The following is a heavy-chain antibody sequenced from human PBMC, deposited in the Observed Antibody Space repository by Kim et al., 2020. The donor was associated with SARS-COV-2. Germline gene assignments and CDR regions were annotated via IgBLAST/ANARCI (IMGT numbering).Heavy chain of an antibody. Sequence: GGSLRLSCAASGFTFSSYGMHWVRQAPGKGLEWVAVISYDGSNKYYADSVKGRFTISRDNSKNTLYLQMNSLRAEDTAVYYCDVNYYDSSPPDYWGQGTLVTVSS. CDR2: ISYDGSNK. J-gene: IGHJ4*02. D-gene: IGHD3-22*01. CDR1: GFTFSSYG. CDR3: DVNYYDSSPPDY. V-gene: IGHV3-30*03.